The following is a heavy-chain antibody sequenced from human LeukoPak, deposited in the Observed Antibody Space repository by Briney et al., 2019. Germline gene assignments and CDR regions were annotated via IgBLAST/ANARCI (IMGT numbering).Heavy chain of an antibody. CDR3: ARRGYCSGGSCPNWFDP. Sequence: SETLSLTCTVSGGSISSSSYYWGWIRQPPGKGLEWIGSIYYSGSTYYNPSLKSRVTISVDTSKNQFSLKLSSVTAADTAVYYCARRGYCSGGSCPNWFDPXXQGTLVTVSS. D-gene: IGHD2-15*01. CDR2: IYYSGST. J-gene: IGHJ5*02. CDR1: GGSISSSSYY. V-gene: IGHV4-39*07.